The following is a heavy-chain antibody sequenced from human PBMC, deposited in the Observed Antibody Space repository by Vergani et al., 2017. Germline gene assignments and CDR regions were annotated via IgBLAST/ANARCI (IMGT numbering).Heavy chain of an antibody. Sequence: QVQLVESEGGVVQPGRSLTLSCVASGFTFSSHGMHWVRQAPGKGLEWVAVIWYDGSNKYYGDSVKGRFTISRENSKNRLYLQMNSLRVEDTAVYYCARWGNEKGRDAWGQGPLVTVSS. CDR1: GFTFSSHG. V-gene: IGHV3-33*01. CDR3: ARWGNEKGRDA. CDR2: IWYDGSNK. J-gene: IGHJ5*02. D-gene: IGHD1-1*01.